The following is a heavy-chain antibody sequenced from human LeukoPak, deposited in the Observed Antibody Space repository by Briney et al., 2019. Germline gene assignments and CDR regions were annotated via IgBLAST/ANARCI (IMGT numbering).Heavy chain of an antibody. CDR2: IEQDGGEK. CDR1: GFTFSSYW. CDR3: ARGNSHAFDT. V-gene: IGHV3-7*04. J-gene: IGHJ3*02. Sequence: GGSLRLSCAASGFTFSSYWMNWVRQAPGKGLEWVANIEQDGGEKYYVDSVKGRFTISRDNAKNTLYLQMNSLRVEDTAVYYCARGNSHAFDTWGQGTMVTVSS.